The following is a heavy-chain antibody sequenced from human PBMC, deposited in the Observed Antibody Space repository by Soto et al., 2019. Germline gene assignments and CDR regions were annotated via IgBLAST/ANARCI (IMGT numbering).Heavy chain of an antibody. CDR3: AKITMVRGVIPKTLTFDY. CDR2: ISGSGGST. D-gene: IGHD3-10*01. J-gene: IGHJ4*02. V-gene: IGHV3-23*01. Sequence: GGSLRLSCAASGFTFSSYAMSWVRQAPGKGLEWVSAISGSGGSTYYADSVKGRFTISRDNSKNTLYLQMNSLRAEDTAVYYCAKITMVRGVIPKTLTFDYWGQGTLVTVSS. CDR1: GFTFSSYA.